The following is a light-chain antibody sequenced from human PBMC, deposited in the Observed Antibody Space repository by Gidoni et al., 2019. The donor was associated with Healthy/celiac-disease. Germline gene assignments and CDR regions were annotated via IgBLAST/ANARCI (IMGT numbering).Light chain of an antibody. Sequence: QSALTQPASVSGSPGQSITISCTGTSSDVGGYNYVSCYQQHPGKAPKLMIYEVSNRPSGVSNRFSGSKSGNTASLPISGLQAEDEADYYCSSYTSSSTLSFGTGTKVTVL. CDR1: SSDVGGYNY. CDR3: SSYTSSSTLS. CDR2: EVS. J-gene: IGLJ1*01. V-gene: IGLV2-14*01.